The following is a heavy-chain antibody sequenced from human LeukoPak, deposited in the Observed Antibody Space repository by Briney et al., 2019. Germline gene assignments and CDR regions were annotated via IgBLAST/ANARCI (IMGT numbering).Heavy chain of an antibody. J-gene: IGHJ4*02. CDR3: ARRGTVAGFNY. V-gene: IGHV1-46*01. CDR2: INPSGGTT. D-gene: IGHD6-19*01. Sequence: ASVKVSCKASGYTFTSDYIYWVRQAPGQGLEWMGRINPSGGTTSYAQKFQGRVTMTRDTSTSTVYMDLSSLRSEDTAVYYCARRGTVAGFNYWGQGTLVTVSS. CDR1: GYTFTSDY.